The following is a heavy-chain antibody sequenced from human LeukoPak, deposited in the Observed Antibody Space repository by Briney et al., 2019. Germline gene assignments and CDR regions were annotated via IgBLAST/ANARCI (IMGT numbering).Heavy chain of an antibody. CDR1: GDSIDSPSYY. CDR2: IYYSGSA. D-gene: IGHD6-19*01. CDR3: ARERAGYTSGWSLDY. V-gene: IGHV4-39*07. Sequence: SETLSLTCSVSGDSIDSPSYYWGWIRQPPGKGLEWIGNIYYSGSAHYNPSLRSRVTISRDTSRNQSSLSLRSVTAADTAVYYCARERAGYTSGWSLDYWGPGTLVTVSS. J-gene: IGHJ4*02.